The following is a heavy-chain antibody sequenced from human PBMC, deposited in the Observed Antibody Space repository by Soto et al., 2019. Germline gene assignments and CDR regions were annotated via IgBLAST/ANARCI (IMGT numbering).Heavy chain of an antibody. V-gene: IGHV3-66*01. CDR3: ARAARQRGEYYYYYYMDV. D-gene: IGHD3-10*01. Sequence: EVQLVESGGGLVQPGGSLRLSCAASGFTVSSNYMSWVRQAPGKGLEWVSVIYSGGSTYYADSVKGRFTISRDNSKNTLYRQMNSLRAEDTAVYYCARAARQRGEYYYYYYMDVWGKGTTVTVSS. J-gene: IGHJ6*03. CDR2: IYSGGST. CDR1: GFTVSSNY.